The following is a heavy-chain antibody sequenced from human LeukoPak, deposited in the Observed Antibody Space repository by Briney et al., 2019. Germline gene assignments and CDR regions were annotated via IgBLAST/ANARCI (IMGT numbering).Heavy chain of an antibody. D-gene: IGHD3-10*01. CDR2: IYYSGST. V-gene: IGHV4-59*01. Sequence: SETLSLTCTVSGGSISSFYWSWIRQPPGKGLEWIGYIYYSGSTNYNPSLKSRVTISVDTSKNQFSLKLSSVTAADTAVYYCARGRSSMVRGYYYYYMDVWGKGTTVTISS. CDR1: GGSISSFY. J-gene: IGHJ6*03. CDR3: ARGRSSMVRGYYYYYMDV.